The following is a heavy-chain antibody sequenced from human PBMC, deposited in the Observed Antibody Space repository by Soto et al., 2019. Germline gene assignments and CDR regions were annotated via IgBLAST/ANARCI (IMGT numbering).Heavy chain of an antibody. Sequence: SETLSLTCAVSGGSISSGGYSWSWIRQPPGKGLEWIGYIYYSGNTKYSPSLKSRVTMSVDTSKNHFSLRLISVTAADTAIYFCAREGNLGRWLQPLDFWGQGTLVTVSS. D-gene: IGHD5-12*01. CDR3: AREGNLGRWLQPLDF. J-gene: IGHJ4*02. CDR2: IYYSGNT. CDR1: GGSISSGGYS. V-gene: IGHV4-61*03.